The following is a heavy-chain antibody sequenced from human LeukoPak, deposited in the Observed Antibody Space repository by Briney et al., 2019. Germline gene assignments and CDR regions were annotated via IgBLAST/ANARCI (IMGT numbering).Heavy chain of an antibody. CDR1: GFTFSSYG. J-gene: IGHJ6*04. Sequence: PGRSLRLSCAASGFTFSSYGMHWVRQAPGKGLEWVAVISYDGSNKYYADSVKGRFTISRVNSKNTLYLQMNSLRAEDTAVYYCAKAPLTAAKSPLYNYYGMDVWGKGTTVTVSS. CDR2: ISYDGSNK. V-gene: IGHV3-30*18. CDR3: AKAPLTAAKSPLYNYYGMDV. D-gene: IGHD2-2*01.